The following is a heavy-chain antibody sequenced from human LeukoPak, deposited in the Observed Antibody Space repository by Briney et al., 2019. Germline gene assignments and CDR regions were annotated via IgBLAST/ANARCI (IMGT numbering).Heavy chain of an antibody. CDR2: ISSSSSYI. J-gene: IGHJ6*02. Sequence: GGSLRLSCAASGFTFSSYSMNWVRQAPGKGLEWVSSISSSSSYIYYADSVKGRFTISRDNAKNSLYLQMNSLRAEDTAVYYCARELHYYGSGFYGMDVWGQGTTVTVSS. CDR3: ARELHYYGSGFYGMDV. CDR1: GFTFSSYS. D-gene: IGHD3-10*01. V-gene: IGHV3-21*01.